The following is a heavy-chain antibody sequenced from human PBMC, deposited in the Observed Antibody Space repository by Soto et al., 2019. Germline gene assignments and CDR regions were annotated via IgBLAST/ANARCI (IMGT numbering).Heavy chain of an antibody. D-gene: IGHD2-15*01. V-gene: IGHV3-9*01. CDR3: AKDLVAATQASSYYGMDV. Sequence: GGSLRLSCAASGFTFDDYAMHWVRQAPGKGLEWVSGISWNSGSIGYADSVKGRFTISRDNAKNSLYLQMNSLRAEDTALYYCAKDLVAATQASSYYGMDVWGQGTTVTVSS. CDR1: GFTFDDYA. CDR2: ISWNSGSI. J-gene: IGHJ6*02.